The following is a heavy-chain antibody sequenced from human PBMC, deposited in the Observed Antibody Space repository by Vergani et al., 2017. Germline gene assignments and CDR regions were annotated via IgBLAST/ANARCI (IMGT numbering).Heavy chain of an antibody. V-gene: IGHV5-51*01. CDR3: ARHTTYTDS. CDR1: EYSFGNYW. Sequence: EVELVQSGPEMRKPGESLKFSCKGSEYSFGNYWIGWVRQMPGKGLEWMGIIYPADSDNRYSPSFQGQVTISADKSISTAFLQWDSLKASDTALYYCARHTTYTDSWGQGTLVTVSS. J-gene: IGHJ4*02. CDR2: IYPADSDN. D-gene: IGHD1-1*01.